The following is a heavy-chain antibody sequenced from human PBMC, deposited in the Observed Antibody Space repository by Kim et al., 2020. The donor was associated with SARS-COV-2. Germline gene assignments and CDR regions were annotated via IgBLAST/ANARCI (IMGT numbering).Heavy chain of an antibody. Sequence: SETLSLTCTVSGYSISSGYYWGWIRQPPGKGLEWIGSIYHSGSTYYNPSLKSRVTISVDTSKNQFSLKLSSVTAADTAVYYCARGVATINVFDYWGQGTLVTVSS. CDR1: GYSISSGYY. CDR3: ARGVATINVFDY. V-gene: IGHV4-38-2*02. J-gene: IGHJ4*02. CDR2: IYHSGST. D-gene: IGHD5-12*01.